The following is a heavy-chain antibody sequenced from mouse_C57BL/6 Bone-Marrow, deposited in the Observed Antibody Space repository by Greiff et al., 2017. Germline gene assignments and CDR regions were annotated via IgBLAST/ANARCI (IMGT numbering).Heavy chain of an antibody. D-gene: IGHD1-1*01. V-gene: IGHV3-6*01. Sequence: VQLQQSGPGLVKPSPSLSLTCSVTGYSITSGYYWNWIRQFPGNKLEWMGYISYDGSNNYNPSLKNRISITRDTSKNQFFLKLNSVTTEDTATYYCARDRGTTVVAPFDYWGQGTTRTVSS. CDR2: ISYDGSN. CDR3: ARDRGTTVVAPFDY. J-gene: IGHJ2*01. CDR1: GYSITSGYY.